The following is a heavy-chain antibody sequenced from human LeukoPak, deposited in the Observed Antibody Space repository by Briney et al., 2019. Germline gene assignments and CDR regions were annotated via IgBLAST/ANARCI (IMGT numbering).Heavy chain of an antibody. CDR3: ARGGYQLLGAPSIDY. CDR1: GGSISSGDYY. Sequence: SQTLSLTCTVSGGSISSGDYYWSWIRQPPGKGLEWIGYIYNIGSTYHNPSLKSRVTISVDTSKNQFSLKLRSVTAADTAVYYCARGGYQLLGAPSIDYWGQGTLVTVSS. CDR2: IYNIGST. V-gene: IGHV4-30-4*01. D-gene: IGHD2-2*01. J-gene: IGHJ4*02.